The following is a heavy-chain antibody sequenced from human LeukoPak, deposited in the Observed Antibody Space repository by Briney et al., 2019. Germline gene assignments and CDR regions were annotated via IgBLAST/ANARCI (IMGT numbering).Heavy chain of an antibody. Sequence: GASVKVSCKASGGTFSSYAISWVRQAPGQGLEWMGGIIPIFGTANYAQKFQGRVTITTDESTSTAYMELSSLRSEDTAVYYCARGGPRVVSTWFDPWGQGTLVTVSS. CDR2: IIPIFGTA. D-gene: IGHD2-2*01. CDR1: GGTFSSYA. J-gene: IGHJ5*02. CDR3: ARGGPRVVSTWFDP. V-gene: IGHV1-69*05.